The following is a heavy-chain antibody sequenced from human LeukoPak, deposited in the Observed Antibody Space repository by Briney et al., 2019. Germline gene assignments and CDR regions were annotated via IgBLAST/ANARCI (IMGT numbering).Heavy chain of an antibody. CDR3: ATYMIANNNWYEFDF. V-gene: IGHV4-34*01. CDR2: ITPSGTT. J-gene: IGHJ4*02. D-gene: IGHD1-1*01. Sequence: LETLSLTCAVYGGSFSDYYWTWTRQPPGKGLEWIGEITPSGTTNYNPSLKSRVTISGDTSKNQFSLRLTSVTAADAALYYCATYMIANNNWYEFDFWGQGTLVTV. CDR1: GGSFSDYY.